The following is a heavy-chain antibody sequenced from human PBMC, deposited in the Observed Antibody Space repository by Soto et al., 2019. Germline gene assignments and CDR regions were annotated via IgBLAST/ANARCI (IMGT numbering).Heavy chain of an antibody. CDR3: ARGARGTGTGVVVAATIKGLRDDPFDY. V-gene: IGHV4-30-4*01. CDR1: GGSINIDHYH. CDR2: IHYTGST. Sequence: SETLSLTCTVSGGSINIDHYHWTWIRQTPGKGLEWIGYIHYTGSTNYNPSLKSRVTISVDTSKNQFSLKLSSVTAADTAVYYCARGARGTGTGVVVAATIKGLRDDPFDYWGQGTLVTVSS. D-gene: IGHD2-15*01. J-gene: IGHJ4*02.